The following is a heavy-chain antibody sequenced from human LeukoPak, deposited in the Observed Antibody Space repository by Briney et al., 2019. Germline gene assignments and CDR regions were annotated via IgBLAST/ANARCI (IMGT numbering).Heavy chain of an antibody. CDR2: ISDTGGST. CDR3: ARDVSGWPDY. J-gene: IGHJ4*02. V-gene: IGHV3-23*01. D-gene: IGHD6-19*01. CDR1: GFTFSGYA. Sequence: GGSLRLSCAASGFTFSGYAMSWVRQAPGKGLEWVSAISDTGGSTYYADSVKGRFTISRDNAKNSLYLQMNSLRAEDTAVYYCARDVSGWPDYWGQGTLVTVSS.